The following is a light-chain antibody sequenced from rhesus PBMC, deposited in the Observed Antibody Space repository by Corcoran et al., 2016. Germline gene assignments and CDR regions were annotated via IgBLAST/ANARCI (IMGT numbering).Light chain of an antibody. CDR3: EVCDGGSKSI. Sequence: SSELPQQPSVSAASGQTARITCGAGDIGSKNVHWYQQKPPQPPVLVIYGYTKGPSGVPARFSASKSGQTATLTINRVEDGDEAAYYCEVCDGGSKSIFGGGTRLTV. CDR1: DIGSKN. V-gene: IGLV3-25*02. J-gene: IGLJ1*01. CDR2: GYT.